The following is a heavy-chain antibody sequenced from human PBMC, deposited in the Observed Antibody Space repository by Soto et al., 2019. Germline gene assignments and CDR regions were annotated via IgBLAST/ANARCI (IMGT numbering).Heavy chain of an antibody. CDR1: GYTFTSYY. CDR3: ARGLRYFDWSFFDY. V-gene: IGHV1-46*03. Sequence: QVQLVQSGAEVKKPGASVKVSCKASGYTFTSYYMRWVRQAPGQGLEWMGIINPSGGRTSYAQNFQGRVSMTWDTSTSTVYMELSSLRSEDTAVYYCARGLRYFDWSFFDYWGQGTLVTVSS. CDR2: INPSGGRT. D-gene: IGHD3-9*01. J-gene: IGHJ4*02.